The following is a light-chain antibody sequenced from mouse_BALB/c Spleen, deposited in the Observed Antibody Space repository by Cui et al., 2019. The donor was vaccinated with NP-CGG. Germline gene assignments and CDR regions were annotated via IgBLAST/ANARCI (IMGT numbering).Light chain of an antibody. Sequence: QAVVTQESALTTSPGETVTLTFRSSTGAVTTSNYANWVQEKPDHLFTGLIGGTNNRAPGVPARFSGSLIGDKAALTITGAQTEDEAIYFCALWYSNHWVFGGGTKLTAL. CDR1: TGAVTTSNY. CDR2: GTN. V-gene: IGLV1*01. CDR3: ALWYSNHWV. J-gene: IGLJ1*01.